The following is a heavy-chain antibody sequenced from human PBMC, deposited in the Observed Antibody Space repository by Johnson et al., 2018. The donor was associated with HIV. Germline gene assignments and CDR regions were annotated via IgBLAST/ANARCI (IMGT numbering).Heavy chain of an antibody. D-gene: IGHD2-21*01. Sequence: EVQLVESGGGLVQPGGSLRLSCAASGFTLSDHYMDWVRQAAGKGLEWVGRTKNKANSYTTEYAASVKGRFTISRDDSKNSLYLQMNSLKTEDTAVYYCALSYSFDAFDIWGQGTMVTVSS. J-gene: IGHJ3*02. CDR2: TKNKANSYTT. CDR3: ALSYSFDAFDI. V-gene: IGHV3-72*01. CDR1: GFTLSDHY.